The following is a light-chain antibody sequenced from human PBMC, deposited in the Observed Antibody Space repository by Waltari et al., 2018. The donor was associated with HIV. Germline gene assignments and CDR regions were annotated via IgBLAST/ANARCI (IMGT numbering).Light chain of an antibody. J-gene: IGLJ2*01. CDR1: NSNIGSNT. Sequence: QSVLTQPPSASGTPGQRVTISCSGSNSNIGSNTVNWYQQLPGTAPKLLIYSNNQRPSGVPDLFSGSKSGTSASLAISGLQSEDEADYYCAAWDDSLNGVVFGGGTKLTVL. CDR2: SNN. CDR3: AAWDDSLNGVV. V-gene: IGLV1-44*01.